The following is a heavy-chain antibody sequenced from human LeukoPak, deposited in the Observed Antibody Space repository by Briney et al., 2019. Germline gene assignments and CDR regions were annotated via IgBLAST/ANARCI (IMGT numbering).Heavy chain of an antibody. Sequence: GGPLRLSCAASGFTFSSYSMNWVRQAPGKGLEWVSSISSSNSYIYYADSVKGRFTISRDNAKNSLYLQMNSLRAEDTAVYYCARDPTGSGSVDYCGQGTLVTVSS. CDR1: GFTFSSYS. J-gene: IGHJ4*02. CDR2: ISSSNSYI. CDR3: ARDPTGSGSVDY. V-gene: IGHV3-21*01. D-gene: IGHD3-3*01.